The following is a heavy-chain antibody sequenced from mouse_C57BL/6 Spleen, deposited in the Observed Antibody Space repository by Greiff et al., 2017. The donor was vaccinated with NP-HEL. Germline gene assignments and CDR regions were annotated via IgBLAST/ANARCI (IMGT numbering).Heavy chain of an antibody. CDR1: GYTFTSYW. V-gene: IGHV1-69*01. CDR3: ARQVSLGTDYFDY. J-gene: IGHJ2*01. D-gene: IGHD4-1*01. Sequence: QVQLQQPGAELVMPGASVKLSCKASGYTFTSYWMHWVKQRPGQGLEWIGEIDPSDSYTNYNQKFKGKSTLTVDKSSSTAYMQLSSLTSEDSAVYYCARQVSLGTDYFDYWGQGTTLTVSS. CDR2: IDPSDSYT.